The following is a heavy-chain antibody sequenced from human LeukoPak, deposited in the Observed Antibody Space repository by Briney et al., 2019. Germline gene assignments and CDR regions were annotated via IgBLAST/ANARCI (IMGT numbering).Heavy chain of an antibody. CDR3: ARAAPYYYDSSGYSAFDS. D-gene: IGHD3-22*01. V-gene: IGHV3-48*02. J-gene: IGHJ3*02. CDR2: ISSTSSTI. Sequence: PGGSLRLSCAASGFTFRIYSMHWVRQAPGKGLEWVSYISSTSSTIYYADSVKGRFTISRDNAKNSLYLQMNSLRDEDTAVYYCARAAPYYYDSSGYSAFDSWGQGTMVTVSA. CDR1: GFTFRIYS.